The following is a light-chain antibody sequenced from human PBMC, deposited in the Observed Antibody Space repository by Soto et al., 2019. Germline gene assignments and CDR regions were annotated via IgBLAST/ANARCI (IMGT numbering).Light chain of an antibody. CDR1: QSVSSHY. J-gene: IGKJ2*01. Sequence: EIVLTQSPGTLSLSPGEGATLSCRASQSVSSHYLAWYQQEPGQAPRLLIFGASNRASDIPDRFSGSGSGTDFTLTISRLEPEDVAVYYCQPYGNSPPYTFGQGTKLEIK. CDR2: GAS. CDR3: QPYGNSPPYT. V-gene: IGKV3-20*01.